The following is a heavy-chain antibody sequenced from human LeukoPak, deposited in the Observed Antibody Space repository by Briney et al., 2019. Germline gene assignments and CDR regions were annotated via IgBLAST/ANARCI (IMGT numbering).Heavy chain of an antibody. V-gene: IGHV4-4*06. CDR2: IYHSGST. Sequence: WIGEIYHSGSTNYNPSLKSRVTMSVDTSKNQFSLKLSSVTAADTAVYYCARVRAGTGAFDIWGQGTMVTVSS. J-gene: IGHJ3*02. CDR3: ARVRAGTGAFDI. D-gene: IGHD6-19*01.